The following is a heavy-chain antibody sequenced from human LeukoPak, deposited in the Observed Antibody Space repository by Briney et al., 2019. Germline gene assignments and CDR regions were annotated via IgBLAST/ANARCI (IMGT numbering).Heavy chain of an antibody. CDR3: ARVGSGYYNDAFDI. Sequence: GGSLRLSCAASGFTFSSYSMNWVRQAPGKGLEWVSSISSSSSYIYYADSVKGRFTISRDNAKNSLYLQTNSLRAEDTAVYYCARVGSGYYNDAFDIWGQGTMVTVSS. V-gene: IGHV3-21*01. CDR2: ISSSSSYI. D-gene: IGHD3-22*01. J-gene: IGHJ3*02. CDR1: GFTFSSYS.